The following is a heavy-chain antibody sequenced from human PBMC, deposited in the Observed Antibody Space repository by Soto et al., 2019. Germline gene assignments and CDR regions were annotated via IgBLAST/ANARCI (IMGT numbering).Heavy chain of an antibody. CDR3: ARWSYLDY. CDR2: ISGSDGKT. V-gene: IGHV3-23*01. D-gene: IGHD3-3*01. CDR1: GFSFGSYA. Sequence: GGPLRLSCAAAGFSFGSYALSWVRQAPGKGLEWVSTISGSDGKTFYADSVKGRFSISRDTSQSTLYLQMNSLRADDTAMYYCARWSYLDYWGQGTRVTVSS. J-gene: IGHJ4*02.